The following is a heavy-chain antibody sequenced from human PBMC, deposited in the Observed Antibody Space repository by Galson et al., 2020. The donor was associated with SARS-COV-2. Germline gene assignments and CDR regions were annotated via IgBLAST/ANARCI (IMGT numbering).Heavy chain of an antibody. CDR1: GLTLSSYG. J-gene: IGHJ4*02. D-gene: IGHD3-10*01. V-gene: IGHV3-30*18. CDR3: AKALWFRELFAELFDY. Sequence: GGSLRLSCPPPGLTLSSYGMHWARQAPGKGLEWVEVISYDGRNKYYAASGKGRFTSSRDNSKNTRYLQMNSRSAEDTAVYYCAKALWFRELFAELFDYWCQGTLVTVSS. CDR2: ISYDGRNK.